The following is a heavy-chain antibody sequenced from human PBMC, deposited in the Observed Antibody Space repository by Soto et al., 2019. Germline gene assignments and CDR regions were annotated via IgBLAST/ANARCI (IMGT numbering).Heavy chain of an antibody. Sequence: QVQLQESGPGLVKPSGTLSLTCAVSGVSIGSHDWWTWVRQPPGKGLEWIGESHQSGNTNYNSSLESRVTISLDKSKNHFSLQLSSVTVADTAVYYCATRDTGWVYWGQGTLVTVSS. CDR2: SHQSGNT. CDR3: ATRDTGWVY. CDR1: GVSIGSHDW. J-gene: IGHJ4*02. D-gene: IGHD5-18*01. V-gene: IGHV4-4*02.